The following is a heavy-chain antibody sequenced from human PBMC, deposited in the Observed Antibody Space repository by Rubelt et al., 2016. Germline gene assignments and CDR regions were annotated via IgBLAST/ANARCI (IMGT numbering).Heavy chain of an antibody. V-gene: IGHV4-59*08. D-gene: IGHD3-10*01. CDR1: GGSISSYY. Sequence: VKPSETLSLTCTVSGGSISSYYWSWIRQPPGKGLEWIGYIYYSGSTNYNPSLKSRVTISVDTSKNQFSLKLSSVTAADTAVYYCARRRSYGGYFDLWGRGTLVTVSS. J-gene: IGHJ2*01. CDR2: IYYSGST. CDR3: ARRRSYGGYFDL.